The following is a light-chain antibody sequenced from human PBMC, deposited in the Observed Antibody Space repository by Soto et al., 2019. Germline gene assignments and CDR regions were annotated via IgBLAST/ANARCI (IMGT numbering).Light chain of an antibody. CDR2: GAF. CDR1: PSVTNF. CDR3: QQRNVWPAVT. V-gene: IGKV3-11*01. Sequence: EIVLTQSPATLSLSPGERGTLSCRARPSVTNFLAWYQQKPGQAPRLLIYGAFNRATGIPARFSGSESGTDFTLTISSLEPEDSAVYYCQQRNVWPAVTFGQGTRLE. J-gene: IGKJ5*01.